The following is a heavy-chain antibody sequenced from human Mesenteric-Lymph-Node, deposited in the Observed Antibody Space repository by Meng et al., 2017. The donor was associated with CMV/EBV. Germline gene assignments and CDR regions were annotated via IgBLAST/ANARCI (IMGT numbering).Heavy chain of an antibody. CDR3: ARALREYYYYYYGMDV. D-gene: IGHD3-10*01. Sequence: GESLKISCAASGFTFSSYWMTWVRQAPGKGLEWVANIQPDGTEKYYVDSVKGRFTISRDNAKNSLFLQMNGLRAEDTAVYYCARALREYYYYYYGMDVWGQGTTVTVSS. CDR1: GFTFSSYW. CDR2: IQPDGTEK. V-gene: IGHV3-7*01. J-gene: IGHJ6*02.